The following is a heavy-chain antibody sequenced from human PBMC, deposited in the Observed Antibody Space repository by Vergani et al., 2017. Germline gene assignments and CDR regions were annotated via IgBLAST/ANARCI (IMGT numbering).Heavy chain of an antibody. D-gene: IGHD6-13*01. Sequence: EVQLVESGGGLVQPGGSLRLSCAASGFTVSSNYMSWVRQAPGKGLEWVSVIYSGGSTYYAASVKGRFTISRDNSKNTLYLQMNSLRAEDTAVYYCAREGIAAGDAFDLWGQGTMVTVSS. V-gene: IGHV3-66*02. CDR3: AREGIAAGDAFDL. CDR1: GFTVSSNY. J-gene: IGHJ3*01. CDR2: IYSGGST.